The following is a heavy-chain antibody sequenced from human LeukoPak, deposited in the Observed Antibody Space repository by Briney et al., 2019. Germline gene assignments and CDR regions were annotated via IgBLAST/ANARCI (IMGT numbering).Heavy chain of an antibody. CDR3: ARERTFYCSSTSCPDAFDI. V-gene: IGHV4-34*01. D-gene: IGHD2-2*01. CDR1: GGSFSGYS. CDR2: INHSGST. J-gene: IGHJ3*02. Sequence: SETLSLTCAVYGGSFSGYSWSWIRQPPGKGLEWIGEINHSGSTYYNPSLKSRVTISVDTSRNQFSLKLSSVTAADTAVYYCARERTFYCSSTSCPDAFDIWGQGTMVTVSS.